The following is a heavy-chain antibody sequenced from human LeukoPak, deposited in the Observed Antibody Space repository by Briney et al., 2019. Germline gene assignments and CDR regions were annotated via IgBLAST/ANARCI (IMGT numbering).Heavy chain of an antibody. CDR2: IIPVFGTP. CDR1: GAPFSTYA. V-gene: IGHV1-69*13. Sequence: SVKVSCKASGAPFSTYAISWVRQAPGQGLEWMGGIIPVFGTPNYAQKFLGRVTITADESTSTVYMELSSLRSEDTAVYYCAREVFSDNSGQSNWGQGTLVTVSS. D-gene: IGHD3-22*01. J-gene: IGHJ4*02. CDR3: AREVFSDNSGQSN.